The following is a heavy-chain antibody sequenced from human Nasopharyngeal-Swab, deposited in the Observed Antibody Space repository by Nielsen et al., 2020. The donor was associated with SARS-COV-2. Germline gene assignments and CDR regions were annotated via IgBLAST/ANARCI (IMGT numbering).Heavy chain of an antibody. CDR3: ARGSVYHTLLY. CDR2: ISTTNGSM. Sequence: GESLKISCAASGFSSSTYNMNWVRQAPGKGLEWVSSISTTNGSMDYADSVRGRFTISRDNAKSSLFLQMNNLSAEDTAVYYCARGSVYHTLLYWGQGTLVTVS. D-gene: IGHD3-3*01. V-gene: IGHV3-21*01. CDR1: GFSSSTYN. J-gene: IGHJ4*02.